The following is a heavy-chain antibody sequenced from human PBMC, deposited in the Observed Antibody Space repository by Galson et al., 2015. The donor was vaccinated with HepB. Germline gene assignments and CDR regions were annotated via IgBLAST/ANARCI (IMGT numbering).Heavy chain of an antibody. CDR2: ISYDGKNK. Sequence: SLRLSCAASGFTFSSYAMHWVRQAPGKGLEGVAVISYDGKNKYYADSVKGRFTISRDSSKNTVSLLMNSLRPEDTGVYYCARDVSFSSSAPDDWGQGTLVTVSS. D-gene: IGHD6-6*01. CDR1: GFTFSSYA. V-gene: IGHV3-30*04. CDR3: ARDVSFSSSAPDD. J-gene: IGHJ4*02.